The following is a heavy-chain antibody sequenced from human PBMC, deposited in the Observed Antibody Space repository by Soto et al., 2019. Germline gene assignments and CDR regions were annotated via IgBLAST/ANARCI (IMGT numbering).Heavy chain of an antibody. Sequence: GGALRLSCAASGFTFSSYWMSWVRQAPGEGLEWVANIKQDGSEKYYVDSVKGRFTISRDNAKNSLYLQMNSLRAEDTAVYYCARDPSYPPQSNYYFDDWGQGTLVTVSS. V-gene: IGHV3-7*04. CDR2: IKQDGSEK. CDR3: ARDPSYPPQSNYYFDD. CDR1: GFTFSSYW. J-gene: IGHJ4*02.